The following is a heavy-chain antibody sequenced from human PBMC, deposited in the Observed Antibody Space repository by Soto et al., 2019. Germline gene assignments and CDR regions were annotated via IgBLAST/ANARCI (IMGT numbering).Heavy chain of an antibody. CDR1: GLPFSGYW. CDR3: TTLTTRGDYFDS. Sequence: PWGSLRLSCVASGLPFSGYWMHWVRQAPGKGLVWVSRIHTDARRTNYADSVQGRFTISRDNAKNTLSLQMNNLRTEDTAVYYCTTLTTRGDYFDSWGLGTLVTVSS. J-gene: IGHJ4*02. V-gene: IGHV3-74*01. CDR2: IHTDARRT. D-gene: IGHD4-4*01.